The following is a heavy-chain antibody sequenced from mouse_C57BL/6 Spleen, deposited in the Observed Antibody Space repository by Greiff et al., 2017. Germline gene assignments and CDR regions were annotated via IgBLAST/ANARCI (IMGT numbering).Heavy chain of an antibody. CDR1: GYTFTSYW. J-gene: IGHJ4*01. D-gene: IGHD2-2*01. Sequence: QVQLQQPGAELVKPGASVKMSCKASGYTFTSYWITWVKQRPGQGLEWIGDIYPGSGSTNYNEKFKSKATLTVDTSSSTAYMQLSSLTSEDSAVYYCARRGYGYDAYYAMDYWGQGTSVTVSS. V-gene: IGHV1-55*01. CDR2: IYPGSGST. CDR3: ARRGYGYDAYYAMDY.